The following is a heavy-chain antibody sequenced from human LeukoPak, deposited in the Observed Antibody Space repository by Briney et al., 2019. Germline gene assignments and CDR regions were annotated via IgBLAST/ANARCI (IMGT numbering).Heavy chain of an antibody. V-gene: IGHV3-30*05. Sequence: GGSLRLSCAASGFTSSSYGMHWVRQAPGKGLEWVAVISYDGSNKYYADSVKGRFTISRDNSKNTLYLQMNSLRAEGTAVYYCAREVEDIVVVVAAFDYYYMDVWGKGTTVTVSS. CDR1: GFTSSSYG. J-gene: IGHJ6*03. CDR2: ISYDGSNK. D-gene: IGHD2-15*01. CDR3: AREVEDIVVVVAAFDYYYMDV.